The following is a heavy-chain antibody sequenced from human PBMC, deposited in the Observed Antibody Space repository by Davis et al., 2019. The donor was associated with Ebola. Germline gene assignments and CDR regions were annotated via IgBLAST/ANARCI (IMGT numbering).Heavy chain of an antibody. D-gene: IGHD3-16*01. V-gene: IGHV3-23*01. Sequence: PGGSLRLSCAASGFTFNGYAMSWVRQAPGKGLEWVSTTAGGGYTYYADSMKGRFTASRDNSKNTLYLQMNNLRGEETAVYYCAKEGQVGGHSYFDSWGQGTLVTVSS. J-gene: IGHJ4*02. CDR3: AKEGQVGGHSYFDS. CDR1: GFTFNGYA. CDR2: TAGGGYT.